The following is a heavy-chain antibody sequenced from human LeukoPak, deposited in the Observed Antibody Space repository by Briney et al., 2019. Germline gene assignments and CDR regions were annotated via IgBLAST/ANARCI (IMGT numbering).Heavy chain of an antibody. Sequence: GGSLRLSCAASGFTFSSYAMTWVRQAPGKGLEWVSTVSGSGSSTYYADSVKGRFTISRDNAKNSLYLQMNSLRAEDTAGYYCAKHLLVGGTRGAYAFDIWGRGTMVTVSS. CDR2: VSGSGSST. V-gene: IGHV3-23*01. CDR3: AKHLLVGGTRGAYAFDI. D-gene: IGHD1-26*01. J-gene: IGHJ3*02. CDR1: GFTFSSYA.